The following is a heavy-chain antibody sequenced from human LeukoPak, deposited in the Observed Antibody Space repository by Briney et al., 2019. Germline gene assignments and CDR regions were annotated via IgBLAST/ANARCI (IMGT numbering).Heavy chain of an antibody. V-gene: IGHV3-23*01. CDR1: RFTFSTYA. Sequence: GGSLRLSCAASRFTFSTYAMSWVRQAPGKGLEWLSAISGNGGSTYYADFVKGRFTISRDNSKNTLFLQMNSLRAEDTAVYYCARDYPGIPVTGTRPLDYWGQGTLVTVSS. J-gene: IGHJ4*02. CDR3: ARDYPGIPVTGTRPLDY. D-gene: IGHD6-19*01. CDR2: ISGNGGST.